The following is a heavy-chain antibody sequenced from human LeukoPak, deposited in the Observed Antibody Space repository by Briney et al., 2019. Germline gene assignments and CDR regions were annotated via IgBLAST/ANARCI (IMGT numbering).Heavy chain of an antibody. CDR3: ARGVYTVGATAYYFDY. D-gene: IGHD1-26*01. CDR1: GFTFSSYG. J-gene: IGHJ4*02. CDR2: IWYDGSNK. V-gene: IGHV3-33*01. Sequence: GGSLRLSCAASGFTFSSYGMHWVRQAPGKGLEWVAVIWYDGSNKYYADSVKGRFTISRDNSKNTLYLQMNNLRAEDTAVYYCARGVYTVGATAYYFDYWGQGTLVTVSS.